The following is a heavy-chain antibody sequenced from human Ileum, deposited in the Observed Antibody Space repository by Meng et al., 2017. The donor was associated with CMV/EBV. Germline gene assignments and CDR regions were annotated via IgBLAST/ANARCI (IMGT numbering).Heavy chain of an antibody. CDR3: TRSDY. CDR1: GFAFSDYV. V-gene: IGHV3-15*01. J-gene: IGHJ4*02. CDR2: IRSKNDGGTT. Sequence: EVQLLESGGGLVQPGGSLRLSCAASGFAFSDYVMSWVRQAPGKGLEWVGRIRSKNDGGTTEYAAPVKGRFTISRDDSENILYLQMNSLRTEDTAVYYCTRSDYWGQGTLVTVSS.